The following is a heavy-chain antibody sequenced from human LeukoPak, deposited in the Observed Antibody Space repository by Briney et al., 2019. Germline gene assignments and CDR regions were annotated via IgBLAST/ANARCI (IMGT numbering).Heavy chain of an antibody. J-gene: IGHJ4*02. D-gene: IGHD3-3*01. Sequence: ASVKVSCKASGYTFTGYYMHWVRQAPGQGLEWMGRINPNSGGTNYAQKFQGRVTMTRDTSISTAYMELSRLRSDDTAVYYYARDGTPYYDFWSGYYGNFDYWGQGTLVTVSS. CDR1: GYTFTGYY. CDR3: ARDGTPYYDFWSGYYGNFDY. V-gene: IGHV1-2*06. CDR2: INPNSGGT.